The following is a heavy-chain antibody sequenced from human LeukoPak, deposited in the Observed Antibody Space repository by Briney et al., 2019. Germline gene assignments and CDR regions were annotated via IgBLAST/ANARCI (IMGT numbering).Heavy chain of an antibody. V-gene: IGHV3-48*03. Sequence: GGSLRLSCAASGFTFSSYEMNWVRQAPGKGLEWVSYISSSGSTIYYADSVKGRFTISRDNAKNSLYLQMNSLRAEDTAVYYCARDRPVRSGSYSANWFDPWGQGTLVTVSS. D-gene: IGHD3-10*01. CDR1: GFTFSSYE. CDR3: ARDRPVRSGSYSANWFDP. CDR2: ISSSGSTI. J-gene: IGHJ5*02.